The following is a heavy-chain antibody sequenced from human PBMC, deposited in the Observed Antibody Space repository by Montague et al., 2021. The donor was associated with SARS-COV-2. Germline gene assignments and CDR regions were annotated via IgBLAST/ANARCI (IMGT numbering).Heavy chain of an antibody. J-gene: IGHJ4*02. CDR1: GEPISGFF. V-gene: IGHV4-4*07. Sequence: SETLSLTCSASGEPISGFFWSWIRQPAGKGLEWIGRIYASGGTDYNPSLESRVTMSVDTSKNQFSLKVNSVTAADTAMYYCARGVVADPPVMDYWGRGTLVTVSS. CDR3: ARGVVADPPVMDY. CDR2: IYASGGT. D-gene: IGHD2-15*01.